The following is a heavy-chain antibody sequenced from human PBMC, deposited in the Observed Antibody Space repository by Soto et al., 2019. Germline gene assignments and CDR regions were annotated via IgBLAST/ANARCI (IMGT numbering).Heavy chain of an antibody. D-gene: IGHD1-1*01. CDR3: ARVIRPERDYYHGMDV. CDR1: GYTFTSYY. CDR2: INPSGGST. J-gene: IGHJ6*02. V-gene: IGHV1-46*01. Sequence: GASVKVSCKASGYTFTSYYMHWVRQAPGQGLEWMGIINPSGGSTSYAQKFQGRVTMTRDTSTSTVYMELSSLRSEDTAVYYCARVIRPERDYYHGMDVWGQGTTVTVSS.